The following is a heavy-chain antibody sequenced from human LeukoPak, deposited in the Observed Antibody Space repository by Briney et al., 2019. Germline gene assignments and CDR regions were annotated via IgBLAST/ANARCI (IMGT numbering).Heavy chain of an antibody. J-gene: IGHJ4*02. D-gene: IGHD3-10*01. Sequence: PSGTLSLTCAVYGGSFSNYYWSWIRQPPGKGLEWIGEINHSGGTNYNPSPKSRVTISVDTSKNQFSLKLSSVTAADTAVYYRARHGTPYYYGSGSYYRNLRTMYYFDYWGQGTLVTVSS. CDR3: ARHGTPYYYGSGSYYRNLRTMYYFDY. CDR1: GGSFSNYY. CDR2: INHSGGT. V-gene: IGHV4-34*01.